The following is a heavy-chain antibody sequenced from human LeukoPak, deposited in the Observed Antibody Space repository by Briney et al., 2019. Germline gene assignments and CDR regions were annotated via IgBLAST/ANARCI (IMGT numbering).Heavy chain of an antibody. J-gene: IGHJ4*02. CDR2: IWYDGIKK. CDR1: GFTFSNYD. Sequence: GGSLRLSCAASGFTFSNYDMRWVRQAPGKGLEWAAVIWYDGIKKHYADSVKGRFTTSRDNSKNTLYLQMSRLRVEDTAVYYCAKDLDCSGGTCHKAFDCWGQGTLVTVSS. D-gene: IGHD2-15*01. CDR3: AKDLDCSGGTCHKAFDC. V-gene: IGHV3-30*02.